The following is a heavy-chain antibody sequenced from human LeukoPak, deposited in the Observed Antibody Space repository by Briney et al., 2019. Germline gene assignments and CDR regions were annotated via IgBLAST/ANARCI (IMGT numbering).Heavy chain of an antibody. CDR1: GGTFSSYA. CDR2: FDPEDGET. CDR3: ATDPTEDYYDSSGYQILPY. Sequence: GSSVKVSCKASGGTFSSYAISWVRQAPGKGLEWMGGFDPEDGETIYAQKFQGRVTMTEDTSTDTAYMELSSLRSEDTAVYYCATDPTEDYYDSSGYQILPYWGQGTLVTVSS. V-gene: IGHV1-24*01. D-gene: IGHD3-22*01. J-gene: IGHJ4*02.